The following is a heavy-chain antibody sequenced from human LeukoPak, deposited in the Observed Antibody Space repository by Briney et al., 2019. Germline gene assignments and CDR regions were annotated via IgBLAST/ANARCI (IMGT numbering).Heavy chain of an antibody. CDR1: GYTFTGYY. D-gene: IGHD6-19*01. CDR2: INPNSGGT. V-gene: IGHV1-2*02. Sequence: ASVKVSCKASGYTFTGYYMHWVRQAPGQGLEWMGWINPNSGGTNYAQKFQGRVTMTRDTSINTAYMELSRLRSDDTAVYYSAREVGYSSFFLGQYGMDVWGQGTTVTVSS. CDR3: AREVGYSSFFLGQYGMDV. J-gene: IGHJ6*02.